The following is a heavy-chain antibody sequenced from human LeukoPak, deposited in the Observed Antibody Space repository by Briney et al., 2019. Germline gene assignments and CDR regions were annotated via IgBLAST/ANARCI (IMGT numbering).Heavy chain of an antibody. Sequence: ASVKVSCKASGYTFINYNIHWVRRAPGQGLEWMGIIIPSGGSTIYAQKFRGRVTMTRDTSTSTVYMELSSLRPEDTAVYYCARDIRSGYYYFDYWGQGTLVTVSS. D-gene: IGHD5-12*01. CDR3: ARDIRSGYYYFDY. V-gene: IGHV1-46*01. CDR2: IIPSGGST. CDR1: GYTFINYN. J-gene: IGHJ4*02.